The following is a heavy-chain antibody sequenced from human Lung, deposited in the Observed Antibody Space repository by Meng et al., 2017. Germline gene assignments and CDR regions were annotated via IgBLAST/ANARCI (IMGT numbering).Heavy chain of an antibody. Sequence: QGELQDSGPELVKPSQTLSLTCTVSGGSISSSNYLWSWIRQPPGKCLEWGGHIYNSGSTYYNPSLKSRITISVDTSKDQFSMKLSSVTAADTAVYYCARGQKGYFDLWGRGTLVTVSS. CDR3: ARGQKGYFDL. J-gene: IGHJ2*01. V-gene: IGHV4-30-4*01. CDR1: GGSISSSNYL. CDR2: IYNSGST.